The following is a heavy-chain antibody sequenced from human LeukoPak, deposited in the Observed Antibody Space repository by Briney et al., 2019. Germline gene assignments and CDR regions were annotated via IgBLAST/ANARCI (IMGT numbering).Heavy chain of an antibody. CDR3: AKEPYYDSSGYYEIDY. D-gene: IGHD3-22*01. Sequence: GGSLRLSCAASGFTFSSYGMHWVRQAPGKGLEWVAVISYDGSNKYYADSVKGRFTISRDNSKNTLYLQMNSPRAEDTAVYYCAKEPYYDSSGYYEIDYWGQGTLVTVSS. V-gene: IGHV3-30*18. CDR1: GFTFSSYG. CDR2: ISYDGSNK. J-gene: IGHJ4*02.